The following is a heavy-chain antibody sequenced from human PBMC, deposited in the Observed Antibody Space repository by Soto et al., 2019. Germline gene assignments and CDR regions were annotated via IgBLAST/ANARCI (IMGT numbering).Heavy chain of an antibody. CDR3: ARDMGGYSGYVLDY. J-gene: IGHJ4*02. Sequence: GGSLRLSCAASGFTSSDYYMDWVRQAPGKGLEWLGRTRNKANSYTTEYAASVKGRFTISRDDSKNSLYLQMNSLKTEDTAVYYCARDMGGYSGYVLDYWGQGTLVTVSS. D-gene: IGHD5-12*01. CDR1: GFTSSDYY. V-gene: IGHV3-72*01. CDR2: TRNKANSYTT.